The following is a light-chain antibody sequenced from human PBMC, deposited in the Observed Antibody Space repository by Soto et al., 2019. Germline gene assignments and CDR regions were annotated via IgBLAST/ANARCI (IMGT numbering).Light chain of an antibody. CDR1: SSDVGCYNY. Sequence: QSVLTQPASVSGSPGQSITISCTGTSSDVGCYNYVSWYKLHPGKAPKLMVYEVSNRPSGVSNRFSGSKSGNTASLTISGLQAEDEADYYCSSYTSSNAYVFGTGTKLTVL. CDR3: SSYTSSNAYV. J-gene: IGLJ1*01. CDR2: EVS. V-gene: IGLV2-14*01.